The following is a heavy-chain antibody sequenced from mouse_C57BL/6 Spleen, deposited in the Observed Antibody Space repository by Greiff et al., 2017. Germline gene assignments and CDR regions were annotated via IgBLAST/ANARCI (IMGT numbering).Heavy chain of an antibody. CDR2: INPNYGTT. V-gene: IGHV1-39*01. Sequence: VHVKQSGPELVKPGASVKISCKASGYSFTDYNMNWVKQSNGKSLEWIGVINPNYGTTSYNQKFKGKATLPVDKSSSPAYMQLNSLTSEDSAVYYCARGIYYGNYGYFDVWGTGTTVTVSS. CDR1: GYSFTDYN. J-gene: IGHJ1*03. CDR3: ARGIYYGNYGYFDV. D-gene: IGHD2-1*01.